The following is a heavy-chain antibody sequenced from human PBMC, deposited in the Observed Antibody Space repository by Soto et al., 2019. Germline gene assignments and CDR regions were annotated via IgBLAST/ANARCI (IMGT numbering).Heavy chain of an antibody. CDR2: IRTQVYGGTT. CDR1: GFSLGDYA. D-gene: IGHD5-18*01. V-gene: IGHV3-49*04. CDR3: ARVSGYSYGHSFGMDV. J-gene: IGHJ6*02. Sequence: GGSLRLSCTAAGFSLGDYAMSRVRQAPGKGLEWIGFIRTQVYGGTTEYAASVKGRFTISRDDSKGIAYLQMNSLKTEDTAVYFCARVSGYSYGHSFGMDVWGQGTTVTVSS.